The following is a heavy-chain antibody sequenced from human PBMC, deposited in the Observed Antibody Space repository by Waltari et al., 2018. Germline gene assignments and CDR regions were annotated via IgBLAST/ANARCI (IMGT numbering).Heavy chain of an antibody. V-gene: IGHV3-23*01. J-gene: IGHJ4*02. Sequence: EVQLLESGGGLVQPGGSLRLSCAASGFTFSSYAMSWVRQAPGKGLEWVSAISGSGGSTYYADSVKGRFTISRDKFKNTLYLQMNSLRAEDTAVYYCAKVLPSHVLRYFDWRRGGVDYWGQGTLVTVSS. CDR3: AKVLPSHVLRYFDWRRGGVDY. CDR1: GFTFSSYA. D-gene: IGHD3-9*01. CDR2: ISGSGGST.